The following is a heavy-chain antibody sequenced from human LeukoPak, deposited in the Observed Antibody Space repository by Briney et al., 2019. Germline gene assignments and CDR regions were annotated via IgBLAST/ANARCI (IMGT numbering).Heavy chain of an antibody. CDR3: ARGSSWFYFDY. CDR2: INSDSGAT. V-gene: IGHV1-2*02. D-gene: IGHD6-13*01. Sequence: ASVKVSCKASGYTFTGYYIHWVRQAPGQGLEWMGWINSDSGATHYAQTFQGGVTMTRDTSISTAYMELSRLRSDDTAVYYCARGSSWFYFDYWGQGPLVTVSS. J-gene: IGHJ4*02. CDR1: GYTFTGYY.